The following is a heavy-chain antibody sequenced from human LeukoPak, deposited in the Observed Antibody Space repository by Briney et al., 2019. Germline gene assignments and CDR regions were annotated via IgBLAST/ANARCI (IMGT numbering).Heavy chain of an antibody. CDR2: IYYSGST. J-gene: IGHJ4*02. Sequence: GSLRLSCAASGFTFSSYAMSWVRQAPGKGLEWIGYIYYSGSTNYNPSLKSRVTISVDTSKNQFSLKLSSVTAADTAVYYCARFSGDYYDSSGYLDYWGQGTLVTVSS. CDR3: ARFSGDYYDSSGYLDY. V-gene: IGHV4-59*08. D-gene: IGHD3-22*01. CDR1: GFTFSSYA.